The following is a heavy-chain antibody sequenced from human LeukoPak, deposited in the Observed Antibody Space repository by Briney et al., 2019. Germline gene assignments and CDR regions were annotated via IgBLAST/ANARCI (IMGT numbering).Heavy chain of an antibody. CDR2: ISYDGSNK. CDR3: ARDGGVYSHDY. Sequence: GGSLRLSCAASGFTFSSYAMHWVRQAPGKGLEWVAVISYDGSNKYYADSVKGRFTISRDNSMNTLYLQMNSLRAEDTAVYYCARDGGVYSHDYWGQGTLVTVSS. CDR1: GFTFSSYA. D-gene: IGHD2-8*01. J-gene: IGHJ4*02. V-gene: IGHV3-30-3*01.